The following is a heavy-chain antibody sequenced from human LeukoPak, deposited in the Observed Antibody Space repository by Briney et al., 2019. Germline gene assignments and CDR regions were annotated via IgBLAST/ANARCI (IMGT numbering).Heavy chain of an antibody. CDR3: AKGAAGGAVAGTQYFQH. CDR1: GFTFSSYA. J-gene: IGHJ1*01. D-gene: IGHD6-19*01. Sequence: GGSLRLSRAASGFTFSSYAMSWVRQAPGKGLEWVSVISGSGGSTYYADSVKGRFTISRDNSKNTLYLQMNSLRAEDTAVYYCAKGAAGGAVAGTQYFQHWGQGTLVTVSS. V-gene: IGHV3-23*01. CDR2: ISGSGGST.